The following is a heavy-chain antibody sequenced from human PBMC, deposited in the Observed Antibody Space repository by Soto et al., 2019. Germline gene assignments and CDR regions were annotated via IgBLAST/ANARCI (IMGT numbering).Heavy chain of an antibody. CDR3: VYSPLAAAGDFDP. J-gene: IGHJ5*02. V-gene: IGHV2-5*02. Sequence: HITLKESGPTLVRPTQTLTVTCTFSGFSLTTSGVGVGWISQSPGEALEWLALIFWDDDKRSSTSLKNRLAITKDTSKNQVVLTMTNMDPVDTATYYWVYSPLAAAGDFDPWGQGTLGTGSS. CDR2: IFWDDDK. D-gene: IGHD6-13*01. CDR1: GFSLTTSGVG.